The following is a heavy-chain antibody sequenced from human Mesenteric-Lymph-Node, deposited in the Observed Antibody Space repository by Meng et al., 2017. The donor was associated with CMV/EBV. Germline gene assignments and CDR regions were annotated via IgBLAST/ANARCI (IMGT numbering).Heavy chain of an antibody. V-gene: IGHV3-21*01. Sequence: GESLKISCAASGFTITGSYMSWVRQAPGKGLEWVSSISSSSSYIYYADSVKGRFTISRDNAKNSLYLQMNSLRAEDTAVYYCARDYGSGSYSPPYYYYYGMDVWGQGTTVTVSS. CDR3: ARDYGSGSYSPPYYYYYGMDV. J-gene: IGHJ6*02. D-gene: IGHD3-10*01. CDR1: GFTITGSY. CDR2: ISSSSSYI.